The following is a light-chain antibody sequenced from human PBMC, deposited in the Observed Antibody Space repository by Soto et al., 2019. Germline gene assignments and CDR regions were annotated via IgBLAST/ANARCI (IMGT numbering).Light chain of an antibody. Sequence: EIVMTQSPATRSSCVLDIVTLSCRASQRININLAWYQQKPGQAPKVLIYGASTRPTGLPARFSGSGSGTEFTLTISSLQSEDSAVYYCQQYDNWPITFGQGTRLEIK. V-gene: IGKV3-15*01. CDR3: QQYDNWPIT. CDR1: QRININ. J-gene: IGKJ5*01. CDR2: GAS.